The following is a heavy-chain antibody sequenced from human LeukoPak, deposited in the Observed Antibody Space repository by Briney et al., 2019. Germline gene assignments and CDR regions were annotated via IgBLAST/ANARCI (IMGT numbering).Heavy chain of an antibody. Sequence: GGSLRLSCAASGFNIRSNYMSWVRQAPGKGLEWVSVIYSGGNTYYADSVKGRFTFSKNNSKNTLYLQMTNLRVEDTAVYYCAKDSQGYGDYVSYFDYWGQGTLVTVSS. J-gene: IGHJ4*02. CDR1: GFNIRSNY. V-gene: IGHV3-53*01. CDR2: IYSGGNT. CDR3: AKDSQGYGDYVSYFDY. D-gene: IGHD4-17*01.